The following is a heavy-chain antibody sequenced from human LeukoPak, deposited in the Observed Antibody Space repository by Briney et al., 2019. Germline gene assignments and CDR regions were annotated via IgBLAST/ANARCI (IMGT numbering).Heavy chain of an antibody. CDR1: GYTFTGYY. CDR3: ARTYYDFWSGYFGWFDP. Sequence: GASVKVSCKASGYTFTGYYMHWVRQAPGQGLEWMGWINPNSGGTSYSQKFQGRVTMTRDTSISTAYMELSRLRSDDTAVYYCARTYYDFWSGYFGWFDPWGQGTLVTVSS. V-gene: IGHV1-2*02. J-gene: IGHJ5*02. D-gene: IGHD3-3*01. CDR2: INPNSGGT.